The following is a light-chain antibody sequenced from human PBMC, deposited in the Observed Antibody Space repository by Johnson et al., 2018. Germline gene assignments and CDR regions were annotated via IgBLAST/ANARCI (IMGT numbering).Light chain of an antibody. Sequence: QSVLTQPPSVSAAPGQKVTISCSGSSSNIGNNYVSWYQQLPGTAPKLVIYENNKRHSGIPDRFSGSKSGTSATLGITGLQTGDEADYYCGTWDSRLSAGNVFGTGTKVTVL. J-gene: IGLJ1*01. CDR2: ENN. CDR1: SSNIGNNY. V-gene: IGLV1-51*02. CDR3: GTWDSRLSAGNV.